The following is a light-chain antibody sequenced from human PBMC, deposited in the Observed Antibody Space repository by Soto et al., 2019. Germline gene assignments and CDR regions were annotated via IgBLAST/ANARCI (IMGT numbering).Light chain of an antibody. CDR2: DTS. CDR3: QPYNNWPLT. Sequence: VWRQSPATLSVSPGDGATLSCRASQGIGDTLAWYQHKPGQTPRLLIYDTSTRATGVPTRFSGSRSWAEFTLTINSLQSEDFAVYYCQPYNNWPLTFGGGTKVDIK. V-gene: IGKV3-15*01. J-gene: IGKJ4*01. CDR1: QGIGDT.